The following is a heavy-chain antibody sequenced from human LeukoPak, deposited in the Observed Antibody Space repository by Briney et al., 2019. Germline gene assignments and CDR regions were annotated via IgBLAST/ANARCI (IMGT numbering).Heavy chain of an antibody. CDR2: ISSSSSYI. V-gene: IGHV3-21*01. Sequence: GGSLRLSCAASGFTFSSYSMNWVCQAPGKGLEWVSSISSSSSYIYYADSVKGRFTISRDNAKNSLYLQMNSLRAEDTAVYYCARDPSYYGDYGMDVWGQGTTVTVSS. CDR3: ARDPSYYGDYGMDV. D-gene: IGHD4-17*01. CDR1: GFTFSSYS. J-gene: IGHJ6*02.